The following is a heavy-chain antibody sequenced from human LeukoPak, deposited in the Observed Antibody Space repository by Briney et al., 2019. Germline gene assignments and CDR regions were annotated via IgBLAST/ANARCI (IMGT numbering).Heavy chain of an antibody. Sequence: SETLSLTCTISGGSISSYYWSWIRQPAAKGLEWIGRIYTSGSTNYNPSLKSRVTMSVDTSKNQFSLKLSSVTTADTAVYFCAKTFDTSAYYYFYDNWGQGTLVTVSS. J-gene: IGHJ4*02. V-gene: IGHV4-4*07. D-gene: IGHD3-22*01. CDR3: AKTFDTSAYYYFYDN. CDR1: GGSISSYY. CDR2: IYTSGST.